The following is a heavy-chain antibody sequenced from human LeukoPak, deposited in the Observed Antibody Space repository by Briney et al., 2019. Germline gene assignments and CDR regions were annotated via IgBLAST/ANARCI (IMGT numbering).Heavy chain of an antibody. J-gene: IGHJ4*02. CDR2: IRSKAFGETA. Sequence: GGSLRLSCTVSGFTFGDYAINWVRQAPGKGLEWVGFIRSKAFGETAEYAAAVKGRFTISRDASKSIAYLQMNSLKTEDTAVYYCTRDGGSSTLGDYWGQGTLVTVSS. V-gene: IGHV3-49*04. D-gene: IGHD2-15*01. CDR3: TRDGGSSTLGDY. CDR1: GFTFGDYA.